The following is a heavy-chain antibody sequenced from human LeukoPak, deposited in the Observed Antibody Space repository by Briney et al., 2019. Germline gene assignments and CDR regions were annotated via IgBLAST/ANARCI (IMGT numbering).Heavy chain of an antibody. V-gene: IGHV1-69*13. Sequence: GASVKVSCKASGGTFSSYAISWVRQAPGQGLEWMGGIIPIFGTANYAQKFQGRVTITADESTSTAYMELSSLRSEDTAVYYCARGGSQAYWFDPWGQGTLVTVSS. CDR1: GGTFSSYA. CDR2: IIPIFGTA. J-gene: IGHJ5*02. CDR3: ARGGSQAYWFDP. D-gene: IGHD1-26*01.